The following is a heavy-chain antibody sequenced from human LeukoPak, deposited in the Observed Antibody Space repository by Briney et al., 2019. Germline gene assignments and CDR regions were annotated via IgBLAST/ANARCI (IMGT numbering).Heavy chain of an antibody. CDR2: IKQDGSEK. D-gene: IGHD6-13*01. CDR1: GFSFRSYW. CDR3: ARDGFVGAADY. V-gene: IGHV3-7*01. J-gene: IGHJ4*02. Sequence: GGSLRLSCAATGFSFRSYWMNWVRQAPGKGLEWVANIKQDGSEKQYVDSVRGRFTISRDNAKNSLYLQMNSLRVEDTAVYYCARDGFVGAADYWGQGTLVTVSS.